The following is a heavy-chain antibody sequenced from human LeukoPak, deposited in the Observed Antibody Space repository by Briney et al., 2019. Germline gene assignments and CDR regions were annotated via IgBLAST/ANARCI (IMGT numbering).Heavy chain of an antibody. Sequence: SVKVSCKASGGTFSSYAISWVRQAPGQGLEWMGGIIPIFGTANYAQKFQGRVTITADESTSTAYMELSSLRSEDTAVYYCARGAHYDYVWGSYRYGFDYWGQGTLVTVSS. J-gene: IGHJ4*02. CDR3: ARGAHYDYVWGSYRYGFDY. V-gene: IGHV1-69*01. CDR1: GGTFSSYA. D-gene: IGHD3-16*02. CDR2: IIPIFGTA.